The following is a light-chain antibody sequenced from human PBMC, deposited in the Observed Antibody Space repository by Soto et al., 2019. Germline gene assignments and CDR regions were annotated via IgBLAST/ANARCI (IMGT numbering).Light chain of an antibody. V-gene: IGKV1-33*01. Sequence: DIQMTQSPSSLSASVGDRITITCQASQDITKSLSWFQQKPGKAPNLLIFAATNLEAGVPSRFSGGGSGTNFSLVISGLQPQDIATYYCQQYETFPYTFGRGTKLDVK. CDR1: QDITKS. J-gene: IGKJ2*01. CDR3: QQYETFPYT. CDR2: AAT.